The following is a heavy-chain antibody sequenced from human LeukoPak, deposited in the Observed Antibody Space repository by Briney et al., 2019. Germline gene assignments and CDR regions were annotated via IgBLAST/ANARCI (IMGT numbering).Heavy chain of an antibody. CDR2: ISSNGGST. CDR1: GFTFSSYA. D-gene: IGHD3-10*01. J-gene: IGHJ5*02. Sequence: GGSLRLSCAASGFTFSSYAMHWVRQAPGKGLEYVSAISSNGGSTYYANSVKGRFTIFRDNSKDTLYLQMGSLRAEDMAVYYCARDPRPFTYYYGRFDPWGQGTLVTVSS. V-gene: IGHV3-64*01. CDR3: ARDPRPFTYYYGRFDP.